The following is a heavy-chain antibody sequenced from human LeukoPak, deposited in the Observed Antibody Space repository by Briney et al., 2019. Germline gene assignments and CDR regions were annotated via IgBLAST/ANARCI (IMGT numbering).Heavy chain of an antibody. CDR2: LSWNGGNI. CDR1: GFTFHDYA. J-gene: IGHJ4*02. D-gene: IGHD4-17*01. Sequence: PGGSLRLSCAASGFTFHDYAMHWVQQAPGKGLEWVSGLSWNGGNIGYAESVRGRFTISRDNAGNSLYLQMNSLRPEDTALYYCAKALGSTVTTRTYFDYWGQGTLVTVPS. CDR3: AKALGSTVTTRTYFDY. V-gene: IGHV3-9*01.